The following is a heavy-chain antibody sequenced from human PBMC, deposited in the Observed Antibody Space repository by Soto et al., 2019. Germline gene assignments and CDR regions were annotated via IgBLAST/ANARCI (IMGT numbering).Heavy chain of an antibody. V-gene: IGHV1-2*02. D-gene: IGHD2-8*01. CDR2: INPNSGGT. J-gene: IGHJ6*02. Sequence: QVQLVQSGAEVKKPGASVKVSCKTFGYTFTDHYMHWVRQAPGQGLEWMGWINPNSGGTNYAQKFQGRVTMTRDTSISTAYMELSRLRSDDTAMYYCASCTNGACFLYGMDVWGQGTTVTVSS. CDR3: ASCTNGACFLYGMDV. CDR1: GYTFTDHY.